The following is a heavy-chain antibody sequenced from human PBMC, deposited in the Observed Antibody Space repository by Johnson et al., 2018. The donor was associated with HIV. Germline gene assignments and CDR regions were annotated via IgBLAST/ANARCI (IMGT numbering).Heavy chain of an antibody. CDR1: GFTFGDYA. CDR3: ARDTHDYPTADAFDI. J-gene: IGHJ3*02. V-gene: IGHV3-49*03. D-gene: IGHD4-11*01. CDR2: IRSKAYGGTT. Sequence: VQLVESGGDLVQPGRSLRLSCTASGFTFGDYAMNWFRQAPGKGLEWVGVIRSKAYGGTTRYAASVKGRFIISRDDSKSIAYLQMNSLRAEDTAVYYCARDTHDYPTADAFDIWGPGTVVTVSS.